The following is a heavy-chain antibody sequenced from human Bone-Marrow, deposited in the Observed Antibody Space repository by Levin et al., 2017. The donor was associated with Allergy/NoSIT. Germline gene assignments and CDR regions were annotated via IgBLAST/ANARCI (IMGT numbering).Heavy chain of an antibody. CDR1: GFTFSSYA. CDR3: AKDLGNDYEYYGMDV. V-gene: IGHV3-23*01. CDR2: ISGSGGST. D-gene: IGHD7-27*01. Sequence: QRGESLKISCAASGFTFSSYAMSWVRQAPGKGLEWVSAISGSGGSTYYADSVKGRFTISRDNSKNTLYLQMNSLRAEDTAVYYCAKDLGNDYEYYGMDVWGQGTTVTVSS. J-gene: IGHJ6*02.